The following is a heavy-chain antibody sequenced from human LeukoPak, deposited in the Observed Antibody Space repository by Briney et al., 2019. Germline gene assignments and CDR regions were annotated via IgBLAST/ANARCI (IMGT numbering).Heavy chain of an antibody. CDR3: AKVRTSYAQDAFDI. V-gene: IGHV3-30*02. CDR1: GFTFSSYG. D-gene: IGHD1-26*01. J-gene: IGHJ3*02. CDR2: IRYDGSNK. Sequence: PGGSLRLSCAASGFTFSSYGLHCVRQAPGKGLEWVAFIRYDGSNKYYADSVKGRFTISRDNSKNTLYLQMNSLRAEDTAVYYYAKVRTSYAQDAFDIWGQGTMVTVSS.